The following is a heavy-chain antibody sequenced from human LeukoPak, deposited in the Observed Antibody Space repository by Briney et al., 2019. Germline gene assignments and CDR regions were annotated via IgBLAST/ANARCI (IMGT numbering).Heavy chain of an antibody. D-gene: IGHD6-19*01. CDR3: ARGHSSGWTWDY. V-gene: IGHV1-69*13. Sequence: SVKVSCKASGGTFSSYAISWVRQAPGQGLEWMGGIIPIFGTANYAQKFQGRVTITADESTSTAYMELSSLRSEDTAVYYCARGHSSGWTWDYWGQGTLVTVSS. CDR1: GGTFSSYA. CDR2: IIPIFGTA. J-gene: IGHJ4*02.